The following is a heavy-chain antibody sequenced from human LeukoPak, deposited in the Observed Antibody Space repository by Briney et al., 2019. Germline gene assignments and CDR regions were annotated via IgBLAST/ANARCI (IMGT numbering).Heavy chain of an antibody. CDR1: GFTFNIYA. J-gene: IGHJ4*02. CDR3: ARGEYFFDY. Sequence: GGSLRLSCAASGFTFNIYAMTWVRQAPGRGLEWVATIKPDGSEKYYVDSVEGRCTMSRDNAKNSLYLRVNSLRVEDTAVYYCARGEYFFDYWGQGTLVTVPS. V-gene: IGHV3-7*04. CDR2: IKPDGSEK.